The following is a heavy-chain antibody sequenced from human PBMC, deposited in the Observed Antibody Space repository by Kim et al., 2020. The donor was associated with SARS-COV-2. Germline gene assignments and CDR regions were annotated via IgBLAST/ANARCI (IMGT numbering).Heavy chain of an antibody. Sequence: GGSLRLSCAASGFTFSSHGMNWVRQAPGKRLEWVSYITESGRTIYYAASVKGRFTISKDNSKRSLYLQMNSLRAEDTAVYYCARGNSVDAYWGQGTLVTVSS. CDR2: ITESGRTI. CDR3: ARGNSVDAY. CDR1: GFTFSSHG. J-gene: IGHJ4*02. D-gene: IGHD2-8*01. V-gene: IGHV3-48*03.